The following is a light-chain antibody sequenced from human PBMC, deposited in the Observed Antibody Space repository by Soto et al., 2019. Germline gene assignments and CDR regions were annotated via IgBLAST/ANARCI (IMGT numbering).Light chain of an antibody. CDR1: QSVSSN. CDR2: GAS. J-gene: IGKJ4*01. V-gene: IGKV3-15*01. Sequence: EIVMTRSPATLSVSPGERATLSCRASQSVSSNLAWYQQKPGQAPRLLIYGASTRATGIPARFSGSGSGTEFTLTISSLQSEDFAVYYCQQYNNWLALTFGGGTKVDIK. CDR3: QQYNNWLALT.